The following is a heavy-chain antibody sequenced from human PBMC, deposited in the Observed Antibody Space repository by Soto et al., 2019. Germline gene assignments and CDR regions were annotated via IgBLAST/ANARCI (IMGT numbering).Heavy chain of an antibody. Sequence: SVKVSCKASGGTFSSYAISWVRQAPGQGLEWMGGIIPIFGTANYAQKFQGRVTITADESTSTAYMELSSLRSEDTAVYYCAREGSEYQLLPPFYYYYGMDVWGQGTTVTVSS. CDR1: GGTFSSYA. D-gene: IGHD2-2*01. J-gene: IGHJ6*02. CDR3: AREGSEYQLLPPFYYYYGMDV. CDR2: IIPIFGTA. V-gene: IGHV1-69*13.